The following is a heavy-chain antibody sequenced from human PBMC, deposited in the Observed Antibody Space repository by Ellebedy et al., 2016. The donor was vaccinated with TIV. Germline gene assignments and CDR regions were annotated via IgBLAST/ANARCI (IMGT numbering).Heavy chain of an antibody. D-gene: IGHD6-13*01. V-gene: IGHV1-69*13. CDR3: ARDRLLVEQQLVPSWYFDL. Sequence: SVKVSXKASGGTFSNYAINWVRQAPGQGLEWMGGIIPMFGTANYAQKFQGRVTITADESTGTAFMELSSLRSEDTAVYYCARDRLLVEQQLVPSWYFDLWGRGTLLTVSS. J-gene: IGHJ2*01. CDR2: IIPMFGTA. CDR1: GGTFSNYA.